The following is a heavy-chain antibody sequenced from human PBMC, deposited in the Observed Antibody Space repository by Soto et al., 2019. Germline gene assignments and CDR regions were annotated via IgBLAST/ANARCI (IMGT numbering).Heavy chain of an antibody. CDR3: ATGYARCDY. D-gene: IGHD2-8*01. CDR1: GFTFSSYW. CDR2: INEGGTES. J-gene: IGHJ4*02. Sequence: EVQLVEPGGGLVQPGGSLRLSCAASGFTFSSYWMSWVRQVPGKRPERVANINEGGTESYYLDSVKGRFTISRDYTRYSLFLQVNRPGAEDTAMYSGATGYARCDYCAQGTLVTVSS. V-gene: IGHV3-7*03.